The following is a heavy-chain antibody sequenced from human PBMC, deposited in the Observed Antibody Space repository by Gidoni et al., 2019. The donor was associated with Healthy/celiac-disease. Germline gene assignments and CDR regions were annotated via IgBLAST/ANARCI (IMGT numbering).Heavy chain of an antibody. CDR2: INHSGST. J-gene: IGHJ6*02. Sequence: QVQLQQWGAGLLKPSETLSLTCAVYGGSFRGYYWSWIRQPPGKGLEWIGEINHSGSTNYNPSLKSRVTISVDTSKNQFSLKLSSVTAADTAVYYCASRRRYNWNYLPRYYYGMDVWGQGTTVTVSS. V-gene: IGHV4-34*01. D-gene: IGHD1-7*01. CDR3: ASRRRYNWNYLPRYYYGMDV. CDR1: GGSFRGYY.